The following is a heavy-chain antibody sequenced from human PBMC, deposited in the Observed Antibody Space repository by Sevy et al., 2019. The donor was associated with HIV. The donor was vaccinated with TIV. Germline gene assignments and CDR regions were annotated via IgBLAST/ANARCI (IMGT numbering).Heavy chain of an antibody. CDR2: IPGGGDST. CDR1: GFTVSTYA. CDR3: AAGDTSVVTELDY. V-gene: IGHV3-23*01. J-gene: IGHJ4*02. D-gene: IGHD5-18*01. Sequence: GGSLRLSCAASGFTVSTYAINWVRQAPGEGLEWVSAIPGGGDSTYYADSVKGRFTISRDNAKNVVYLQMNSLRAEDTAVYYCAAGDTSVVTELDYWGQGTLVTVSS.